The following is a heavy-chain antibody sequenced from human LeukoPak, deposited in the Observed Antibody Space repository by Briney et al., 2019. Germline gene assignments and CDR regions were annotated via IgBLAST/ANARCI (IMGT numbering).Heavy chain of an antibody. D-gene: IGHD3-9*01. CDR2: IYYSGST. Sequence: PSETLSLTCTVSGGSISSYYWSWIRQPPGKGLEWIGYIYYSGSTNYNPPLKSRVTISVDTSKNQFSLKLSSVTAAGTAVYYCARHLNLRYFDWLHSGAFDIWGQGTMVTVSS. CDR3: ARHLNLRYFDWLHSGAFDI. J-gene: IGHJ3*02. V-gene: IGHV4-59*08. CDR1: GGSISSYY.